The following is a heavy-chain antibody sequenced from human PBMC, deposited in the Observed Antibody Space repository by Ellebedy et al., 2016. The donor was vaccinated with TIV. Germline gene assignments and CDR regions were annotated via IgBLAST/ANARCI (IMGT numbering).Heavy chain of an antibody. CDR1: GFSYRSYG. D-gene: IGHD5-18*01. CDR2: IWQDGSKK. J-gene: IGHJ5*02. CDR3: ATGGYSNGYGARFDP. Sequence: PAGSLRLSCTVSGFSYRSYGMHWVRPAPGTCLGWAAVIWQDGSKKYYADSVKGRFTISRDNSKNTLYLQMNSLRSEDTAVYYYATGGYSNGYGARFDPWGKGTLVTAS. V-gene: IGHV3-33*01.